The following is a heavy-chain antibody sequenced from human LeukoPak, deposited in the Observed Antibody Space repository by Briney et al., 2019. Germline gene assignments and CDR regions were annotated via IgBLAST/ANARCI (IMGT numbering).Heavy chain of an antibody. CDR1: GGTFSSYA. CDR3: ARCPIVVVPAAIGGGFQDWFDP. J-gene: IGHJ5*02. V-gene: IGHV1-69*01. Sequence: SVKVSCKASGGTFSSYAISWARQAPGQGLEWMGGIIPIFGTANYAQKFQGRVTITADESTSTAYMELSSLRSEDTAVYYCARCPIVVVPAAIGGGFQDWFDPWGQGTLVTVSS. CDR2: IIPIFGTA. D-gene: IGHD2-2*01.